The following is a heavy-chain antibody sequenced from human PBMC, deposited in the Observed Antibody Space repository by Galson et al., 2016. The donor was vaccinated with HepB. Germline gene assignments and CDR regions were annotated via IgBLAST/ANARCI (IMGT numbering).Heavy chain of an antibody. CDR2: INGGNGNT. J-gene: IGHJ6*02. CDR1: GYLFTSYG. CDR3: ARSWGSGSLNYYYYAMDV. Sequence: SVKVSCKASGYLFTSYGIHWVRQAPGQRLEWMGWINGGNGNTKYSQRLQGRITIARDTSATTAYMELGSLRSEDTAVYYCARSWGSGSLNYYYYAMDVWGLGTTVTVSS. V-gene: IGHV1-3*01. D-gene: IGHD3-10*01.